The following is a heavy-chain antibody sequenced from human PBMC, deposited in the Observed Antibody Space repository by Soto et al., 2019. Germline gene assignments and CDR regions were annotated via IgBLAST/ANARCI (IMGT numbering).Heavy chain of an antibody. CDR1: GFTVSTHY. V-gene: IGHV3-66*01. CDR2: MFYGGST. Sequence: EVQLVESGGGLVQPGGSLRLSCAASGFTVSTHYMTWVRQAPGKGLEWVSVMFYGGSTYYADSVKGRFTISRDDSKNPRYLQMISLSAEDTAVYYCATTGMGVTLYYYYHGMDVWGQGTTVTVSS. D-gene: IGHD1-26*01. J-gene: IGHJ6*02. CDR3: ATTGMGVTLYYYYHGMDV.